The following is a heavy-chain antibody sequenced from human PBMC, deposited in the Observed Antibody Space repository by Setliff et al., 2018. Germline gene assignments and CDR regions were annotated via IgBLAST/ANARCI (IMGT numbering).Heavy chain of an antibody. CDR2: ISSISNYI. J-gene: IGHJ4*02. V-gene: IGHV3-21*01. D-gene: IGHD2-15*01. CDR3: ARTCSGSGCYAGLES. CDR1: GFTFSSYT. Sequence: PGGSLRLSCAASGFTFSSYTMNWVRQAPGEGLEWVSSISSISNYIYYADSVKGRFAISRDNAKNSLFLQMNNLRAEDTALYYCARTCSGSGCYAGLESWGQGTPVTVSS.